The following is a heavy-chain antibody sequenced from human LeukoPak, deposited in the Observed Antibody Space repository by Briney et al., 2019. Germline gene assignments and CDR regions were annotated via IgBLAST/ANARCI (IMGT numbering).Heavy chain of an antibody. J-gene: IGHJ4*02. CDR3: ARDITKTMVRGVTLGY. Sequence: GGSLRLSCAASGFTFSSYWMSWVRQAPGKGLEWVANIKQDGSEKYYVDSVKGRFTISRDNAKNSLYLQMNSLRAEDTAVYYCARDITKTMVRGVTLGYWGQGTLVTVSS. V-gene: IGHV3-7*01. CDR1: GFTFSSYW. CDR2: IKQDGSEK. D-gene: IGHD3-10*01.